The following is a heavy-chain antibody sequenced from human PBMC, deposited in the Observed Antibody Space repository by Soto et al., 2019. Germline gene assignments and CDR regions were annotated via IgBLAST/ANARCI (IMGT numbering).Heavy chain of an antibody. CDR2: ISWDSGNI. D-gene: IGHD2-2*01. CDR3: TKGYTTSCVAHFDY. CDR1: SFTFGDYA. J-gene: IGHJ4*02. V-gene: IGHV3-9*01. Sequence: DVQLVESGGGLVQPGRCLRLSCAASSFTFGDYAMHWVRQTPGKGLEWVSCISWDSGNIVYVDSVEGRFTISSDNAKNSLFLQTNSLRPEDTAFYYCTKGYTTSCVAHFDYWGQGALVTVSS.